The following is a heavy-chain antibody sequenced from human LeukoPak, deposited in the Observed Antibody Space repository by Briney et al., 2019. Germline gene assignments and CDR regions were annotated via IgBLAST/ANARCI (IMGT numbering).Heavy chain of an antibody. D-gene: IGHD1-26*01. CDR3: AKDQRWELPHYLDS. Sequence: PGGSLRLSCAASGFTFSSSAMSWVRQVPGKGLEWVSGISSSGGSTNYADSVRGRFTISRDNSKNTLYVQMNSLRDEDTALYYCAKDQRWELPHYLDSWGQGTLVTVSS. CDR1: GFTFSSSA. CDR2: ISSSGGST. V-gene: IGHV3-23*01. J-gene: IGHJ4*02.